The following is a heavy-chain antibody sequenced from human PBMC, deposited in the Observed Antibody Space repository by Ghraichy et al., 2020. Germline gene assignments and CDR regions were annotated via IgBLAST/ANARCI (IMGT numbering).Heavy chain of an antibody. J-gene: IGHJ6*02. CDR2: IYYSGST. V-gene: IGHV4-31*03. CDR3: ARGYCSSTSCSDRSGMDV. CDR1: GGSISSGGYY. Sequence: SETLSLTCTVSGGSISSGGYYWSWIRQHPGKGLEWIGYIYYSGSTYYNPSLKSRVTISVDTSKNQFSLKLSSVTAADTAVYYCARGYCSSTSCSDRSGMDVWGQGTTVTVSS. D-gene: IGHD2-2*01.